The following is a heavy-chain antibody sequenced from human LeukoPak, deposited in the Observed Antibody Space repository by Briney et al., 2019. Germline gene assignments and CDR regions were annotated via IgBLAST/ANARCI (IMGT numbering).Heavy chain of an antibody. D-gene: IGHD6-19*01. J-gene: IGHJ6*03. CDR1: GYTFIGYY. Sequence: GASVKVSCKASGYTFIGYYMHWVRQAPGQGLEWMGRINPNSGGTNYAQKFQGRVTMTRDTSISTAYMELSRLRSDDTAVYYCASVFSRSSGWYDSYYYMDVWGKGTTVTVPS. CDR3: ASVFSRSSGWYDSYYYMDV. V-gene: IGHV1-2*06. CDR2: INPNSGGT.